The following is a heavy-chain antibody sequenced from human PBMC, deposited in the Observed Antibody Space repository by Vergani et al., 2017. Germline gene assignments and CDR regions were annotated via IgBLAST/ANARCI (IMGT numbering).Heavy chain of an antibody. Sequence: QVQLQESGPGLVKPSETLSLTCTVSGGSISSYYWSWILQPPGKGLEWIGYIYYSGSTNYNPPLKSRVTISVETSKNQFSLKLSSVTAADTAVYYCARAFNDILTGYPQTLDYWGQGTLVTVSS. V-gene: IGHV4-59*01. J-gene: IGHJ4*02. D-gene: IGHD3-9*01. CDR3: ARAFNDILTGYPQTLDY. CDR1: GGSISSYY. CDR2: IYYSGST.